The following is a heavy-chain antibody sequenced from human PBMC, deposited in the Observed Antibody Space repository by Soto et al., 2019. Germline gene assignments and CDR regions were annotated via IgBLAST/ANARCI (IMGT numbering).Heavy chain of an antibody. Sequence: GASVKVSCKASGYTVTSYYMHCVRRAPGQGLEWMGGIIPIFGTANYAQKLQGRVTITADESTSTAYMELSSLRSEDTAVYYCAGFGGVIVHNWFDPWGQGTLVTVSS. CDR1: GYTVTSYY. V-gene: IGHV1-69*13. CDR2: IIPIFGTA. J-gene: IGHJ5*02. CDR3: AGFGGVIVHNWFDP. D-gene: IGHD3-16*02.